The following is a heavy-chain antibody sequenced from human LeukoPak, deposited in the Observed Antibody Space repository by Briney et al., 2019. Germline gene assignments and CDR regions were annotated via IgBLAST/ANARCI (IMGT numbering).Heavy chain of an antibody. D-gene: IGHD3-22*01. CDR3: ARGRLRYYYDSSGYDFDY. Sequence: SETLSLTCAVYGASFSGYYWSWIRQPPGKGLEWIGEINHGGSTNYNPSLKSRVTISVDTSKNQFSLKLSSVTAADTAVYYCARGRLRYYYDSSGYDFDYWGQGTLVTVSS. CDR1: GASFSGYY. J-gene: IGHJ4*02. V-gene: IGHV4-34*01. CDR2: INHGGST.